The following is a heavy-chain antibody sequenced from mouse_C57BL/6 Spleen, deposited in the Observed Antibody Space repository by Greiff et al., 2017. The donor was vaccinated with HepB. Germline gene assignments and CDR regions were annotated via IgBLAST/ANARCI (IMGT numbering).Heavy chain of an antibody. V-gene: IGHV5-4*01. Sequence: DVMLVESGGGLVKPGGSLKLSCAASGFTFSSYAMSWVRQTPEKRLEWVATISDGGSYTYYPDNVKGRFTISRDNAKNNLYLQMSHLKSEDTAMYYCARDAPLLLWFAYWGQGTLVTVSA. D-gene: IGHD2-1*01. CDR3: ARDAPLLLWFAY. CDR2: ISDGGSYT. J-gene: IGHJ3*01. CDR1: GFTFSSYA.